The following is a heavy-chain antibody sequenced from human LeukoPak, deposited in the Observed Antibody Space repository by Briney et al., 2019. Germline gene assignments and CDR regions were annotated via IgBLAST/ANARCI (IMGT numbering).Heavy chain of an antibody. V-gene: IGHV3-53*01. J-gene: IGHJ3*02. Sequence: GGSLRLSCAASGFTVSSNYTSWVRQAPGKGLEWVSVIYSGGSTYYADSVKGRFTISRDNSKNTLYLQMNSLRAEDTAVYYCAGSGSDTTDAFDIWGQGTMVTVSS. CDR1: GFTVSSNY. D-gene: IGHD6-19*01. CDR3: AGSGSDTTDAFDI. CDR2: IYSGGST.